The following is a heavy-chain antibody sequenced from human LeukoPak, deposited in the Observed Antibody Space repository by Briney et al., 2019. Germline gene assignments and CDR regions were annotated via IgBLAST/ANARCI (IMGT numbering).Heavy chain of an antibody. J-gene: IGHJ5*02. Sequence: SETLSLTCTVSGGSISSYYWSWIRQPPGKGLEWIGYIYYSGSTNYNPSLKSRVTISVDTSKNQFSLKLSSVTAADTAVYYCARTPGIAAAGWRYNWFDPWGQGTLVTVSS. V-gene: IGHV4-59*08. CDR3: ARTPGIAAAGWRYNWFDP. CDR2: IYYSGST. D-gene: IGHD6-13*01. CDR1: GGSISSYY.